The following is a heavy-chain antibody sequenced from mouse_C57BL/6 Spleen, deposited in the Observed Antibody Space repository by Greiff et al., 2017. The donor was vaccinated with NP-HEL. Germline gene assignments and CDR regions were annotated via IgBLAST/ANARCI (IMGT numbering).Heavy chain of an antibody. J-gene: IGHJ3*01. CDR2: IDPSDSET. CDR1: GYTFTSYW. V-gene: IGHV1-52*01. Sequence: QVQLQQSGAELVRPGSSVKLSCKASGYTFTSYWMHWVKQRPIQGLEWIGNIDPSDSETHYNQKFKDKATLTVDKSSSTAYMQLSSLTSEDSAVYYCARWSDGYYVGFAYWGQGTLVTVSA. CDR3: ARWSDGYYVGFAY. D-gene: IGHD2-3*01.